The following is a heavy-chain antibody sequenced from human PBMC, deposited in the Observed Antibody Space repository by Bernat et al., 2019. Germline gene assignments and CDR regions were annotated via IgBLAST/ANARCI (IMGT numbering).Heavy chain of an antibody. J-gene: IGHJ4*02. V-gene: IGHV4-39*01. CDR3: ARPSCGWAYHFDY. D-gene: IGHD6-19*01. Sequence: QLQLQESVPGLVKPSDTLSLTCTVSGGSISSSSYYWGWIRQPPGKGLEWIGSIYYSGSTYYNPSLKSRVTISVDTSKNQFSLKLSSVTAADTAVYYCARPSCGWAYHFDYWGQGTLVTVSP. CDR1: GGSISSSSYY. CDR2: IYYSGST.